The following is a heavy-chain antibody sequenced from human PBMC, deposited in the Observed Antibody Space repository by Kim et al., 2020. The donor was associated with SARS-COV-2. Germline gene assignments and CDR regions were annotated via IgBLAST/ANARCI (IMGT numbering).Heavy chain of an antibody. J-gene: IGHJ4*02. CDR3: ARAHRYCSGGSCQYYFDY. Sequence: SETLSLTCTVSGGSISSYYWSWIRQPAGKGLEWIGRIYTSGSTNYNPSLKSRVTMSVDTSKNQFSLKLSSVTAADTAVYYCARAHRYCSGGSCQYYFDYWGQGTLVTVSS. CDR1: GGSISSYY. CDR2: IYTSGST. D-gene: IGHD2-15*01. V-gene: IGHV4-4*07.